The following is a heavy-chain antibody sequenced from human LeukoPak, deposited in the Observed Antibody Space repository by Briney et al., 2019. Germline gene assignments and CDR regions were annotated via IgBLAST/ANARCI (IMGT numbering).Heavy chain of an antibody. Sequence: GGSLRLSCTASEFTVSSNYMSWVRQAPGKGLEWVSVIYSGGSTYYADSVKGRFTISRDNSKNTLYLQMNSLRAEDTAVYYCARKSSSSRGSVYWGQGTLVTVSS. J-gene: IGHJ4*02. V-gene: IGHV3-53*01. CDR1: EFTVSSNY. CDR3: ARKSSSSRGSVY. D-gene: IGHD6-6*01. CDR2: IYSGGST.